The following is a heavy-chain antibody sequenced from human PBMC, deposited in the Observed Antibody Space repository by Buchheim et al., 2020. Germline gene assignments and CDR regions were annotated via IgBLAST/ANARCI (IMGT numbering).Heavy chain of an antibody. CDR3: ARARVPPGYFGY. Sequence: QVQLVESGGGVVQPGGSLRLSCAASGFSFRNYAMHWVRQIPDKGLEWVAVISNDGQNKFYADSVKGRFSISRDISNNTLSLKMNSLRPEDTAAYYCARARVPPGYFGYWGQGTL. CDR1: GFSFRNYA. V-gene: IGHV3-30*04. CDR2: ISNDGQNK. D-gene: IGHD6-13*01. J-gene: IGHJ4*02.